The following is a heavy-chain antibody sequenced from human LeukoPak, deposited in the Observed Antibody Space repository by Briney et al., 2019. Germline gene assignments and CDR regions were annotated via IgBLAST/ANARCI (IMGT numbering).Heavy chain of an antibody. CDR3: ARDSITLLRGFDF. D-gene: IGHD3-10*01. Sequence: ASVKVSCKSSGDTFSVYYLHWVRQAPGQGREWMGWINANSGGTNYAQKFQGRVTMTRDTSISSVHMELSRLRSDDTAVYYCARDSITLLRGFDFWGQGTLVTVSS. V-gene: IGHV1-2*02. CDR2: INANSGGT. CDR1: GDTFSVYY. J-gene: IGHJ4*02.